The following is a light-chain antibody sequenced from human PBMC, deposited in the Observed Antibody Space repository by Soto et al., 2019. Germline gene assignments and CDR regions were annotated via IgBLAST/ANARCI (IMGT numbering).Light chain of an antibody. CDR2: GNS. V-gene: IGLV1-40*01. CDR1: SSNIGAAYY. CDR3: QSSDTSLSGSV. Sequence: QSVLTQPPSVFGAPGQRVTISCTGSSSNIGAAYYVHWYQQLPGTAPKLLIYGNSNRPSGVPDRFSGSKSGTSASLAITGLQAEDEAAYYCQSSDTSLSGSVFGGGTKLTVL. J-gene: IGLJ3*02.